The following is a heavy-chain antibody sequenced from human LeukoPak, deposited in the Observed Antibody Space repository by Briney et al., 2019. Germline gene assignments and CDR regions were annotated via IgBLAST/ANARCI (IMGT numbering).Heavy chain of an antibody. J-gene: IGHJ6*03. CDR2: VIPIFGTA. CDR1: GGTFSSYA. Sequence: GASVKVSCKASGGTFSSYAISWVRQAPGQGLEWMGGVIPIFGTANYAQKFQGRVTITTDESTSTAYMELSSLRSEDTAVYYCASGRRIIGQYYYYYYMDVWGKGTTVTVSS. D-gene: IGHD2-15*01. CDR3: ASGRRIIGQYYYYYYMDV. V-gene: IGHV1-69*05.